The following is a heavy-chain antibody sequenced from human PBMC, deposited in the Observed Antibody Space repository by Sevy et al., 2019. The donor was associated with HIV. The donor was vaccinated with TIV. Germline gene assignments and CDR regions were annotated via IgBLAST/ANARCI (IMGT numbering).Heavy chain of an antibody. D-gene: IGHD2-2*01. J-gene: IGHJ4*02. V-gene: IGHV3-23*01. CDR2: FSFGCGRI. CDR3: AREGCSKPHDY. Sequence: GGSLRLSCAASGFTFSNYAMSWVRQAPGKGLEWVSTFSFGCGRINYSDSVKGRFTIARENSKNTLYLQMNSTRAEDTAFYYCAREGCSKPHDYWCQGTLVTASS. CDR1: GFTFSNYA.